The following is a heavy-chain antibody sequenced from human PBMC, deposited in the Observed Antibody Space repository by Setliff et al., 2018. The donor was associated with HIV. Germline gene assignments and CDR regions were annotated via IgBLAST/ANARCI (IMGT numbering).Heavy chain of an antibody. CDR3: ARNDAFDI. CDR1: GDSISSSSCY. Sequence: SETLSLTCTVSGDSISSSSCYWAWIRQPPGKGLEWIGNIYYSGTTFYNPSLKSRVTISMDTSKNQFSLKLSSVTAADTAVYYCARNDAFDIWGQGTLVTVSS. V-gene: IGHV4-39*07. J-gene: IGHJ3*02. CDR2: IYYSGTT.